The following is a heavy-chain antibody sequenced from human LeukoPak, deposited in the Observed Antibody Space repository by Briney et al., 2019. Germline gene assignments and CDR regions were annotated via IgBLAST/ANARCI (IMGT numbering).Heavy chain of an antibody. CDR3: GRGIADSSGYNYVDY. CDR2: TYYRSKWYN. J-gene: IGHJ4*02. CDR1: GDSVSSHSAA. Sequence: SETLSLTCAISGDSVSSHSAAWSWIRQSPSRGLEWLGRTYYRSKWYNDYAVSVKSRITINPDTSKNQFSLHLNSVTPEDTAVYYCGRGIADSSGYNYVDYWGQGTLVTVSS. D-gene: IGHD3-22*01. V-gene: IGHV6-1*01.